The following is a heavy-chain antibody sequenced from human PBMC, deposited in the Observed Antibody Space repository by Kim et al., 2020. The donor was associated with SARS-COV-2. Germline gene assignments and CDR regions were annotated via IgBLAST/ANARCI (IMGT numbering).Heavy chain of an antibody. V-gene: IGHV3-11*05. J-gene: IGHJ6*02. CDR1: GFTFSDYY. D-gene: IGHD3-16*02. CDR3: ARVGYDYVWGSYRDSYSYYGMGV. Sequence: GGSLRLSCAASGFTFSDYYMSWIRQAPGKGLEWVSYISSSSSYTYYADSVKGRFTISRDNAKNSLYLQMNSLRAEDTAVYYCARVGYDYVWGSYRDSYSYYGMGVWGQGNTVTVSS. CDR2: ISSSSSYT.